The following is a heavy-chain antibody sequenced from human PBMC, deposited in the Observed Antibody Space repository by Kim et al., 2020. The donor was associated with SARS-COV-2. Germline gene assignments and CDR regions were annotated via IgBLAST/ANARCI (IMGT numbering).Heavy chain of an antibody. J-gene: IGHJ5*02. CDR2: IYYSGST. CDR1: GGSISSGGYY. Sequence: SETLSLTCTVSGGSISSGGYYWSWIRQHPGKGLEWIGYIYYSGSTYYNPSLKSRVTISVDTSKNQFSLKLSSVTAADTAVYYCARENGVWFGESTLPGNWFDPWGQGTLVTVSS. V-gene: IGHV4-31*03. CDR3: ARENGVWFGESTLPGNWFDP. D-gene: IGHD3-10*01.